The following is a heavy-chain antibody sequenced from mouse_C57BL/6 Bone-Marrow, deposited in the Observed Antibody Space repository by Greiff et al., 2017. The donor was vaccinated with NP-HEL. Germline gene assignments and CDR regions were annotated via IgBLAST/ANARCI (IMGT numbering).Heavy chain of an antibody. CDR1: GYTFTSYW. CDR2: IDPSDSYT. V-gene: IGHV1-59*01. D-gene: IGHD2-4*01. J-gene: IGHJ4*01. CDR3: ARRDYDAYYYAMDY. Sequence: QVQLQQPGAELVRPGTSVKLSCKASGYTFTSYWMLWVKQRPGQGLEWIGVIDPSDSYTNYNQKFKGKATLTVDTSSSTAYMQLSSLTSEDSAVYYCARRDYDAYYYAMDYWGQGTSVTVSS.